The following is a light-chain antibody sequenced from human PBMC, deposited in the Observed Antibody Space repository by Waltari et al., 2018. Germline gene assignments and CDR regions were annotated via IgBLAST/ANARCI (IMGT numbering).Light chain of an antibody. CDR2: GAS. V-gene: IGKV3-11*01. CDR1: QSVSSY. J-gene: IGKJ5*01. CDR3: QQRTNWIT. Sequence: EIVLTQSPATLSLSSGERATLSCRASQSVSSYLAWYQHKPGQAPRLLIYGASNRATGIPARFSGSGSGTDFTLTISSQEPEDFAVYYCQQRTNWITFGQGTRLEIK.